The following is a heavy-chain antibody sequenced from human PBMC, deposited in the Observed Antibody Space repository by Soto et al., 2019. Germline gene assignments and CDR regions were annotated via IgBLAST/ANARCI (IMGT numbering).Heavy chain of an antibody. D-gene: IGHD2-2*01. CDR3: TTRAVVPAATDYFDY. J-gene: IGHJ4*02. V-gene: IGHV3-15*01. CDR2: IKSKTDGGTK. CDR1: GFTFSNAW. Sequence: GGSMRLSCAASGFTFSNAWMSWVRQAPGKGLEWVGRIKSKTDGGTKDYAAPVKGRFTISRDDSKNTLYLQMNSLKTEDTAVYYCTTRAVVPAATDYFDYWGQGTLVTVSS.